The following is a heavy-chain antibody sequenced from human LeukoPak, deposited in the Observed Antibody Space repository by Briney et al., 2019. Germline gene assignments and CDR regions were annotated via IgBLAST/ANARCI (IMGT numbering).Heavy chain of an antibody. V-gene: IGHV3-21*01. CDR2: ISSSSSYI. J-gene: IGHJ4*02. Sequence: GGSLRLSCAASGFTFSSYSMNWVRQAPGKGLEWVSSISSSSSYIYYADSVKGRFTISRDNAKNSLYLQMNSLRAEDTAVYYCAKAVTAAGSDDYWGQGTLVTVSS. D-gene: IGHD6-13*01. CDR1: GFTFSSYS. CDR3: AKAVTAAGSDDY.